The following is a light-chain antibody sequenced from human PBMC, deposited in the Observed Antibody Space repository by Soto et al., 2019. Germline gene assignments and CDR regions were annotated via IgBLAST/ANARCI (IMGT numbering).Light chain of an antibody. J-gene: IGLJ1*01. CDR2: DVS. CDR1: RSDGGGYNY. V-gene: IGLV2-14*01. Sequence: SVLTPPAPVSGSPGQSITISCPGTRSDGGGYNYVSWYQQHPGKAPKLMIYDVSNRPSGVSNRFSGSKSGNTASLTISGLQAEDEADYYCSSYTSSSTLHYVFGTGTKVTVL. CDR3: SSYTSSSTLHYV.